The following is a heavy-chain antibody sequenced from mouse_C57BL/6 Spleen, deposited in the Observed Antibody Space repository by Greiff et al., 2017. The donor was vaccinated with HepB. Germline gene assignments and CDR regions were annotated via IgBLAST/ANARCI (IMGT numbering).Heavy chain of an antibody. CDR3: ARHGTVSFDY. Sequence: EVKVVESGGGLVQPGGSLKLSCAASGFTFSDYYMYWVRQTPEKRLEWVAYISNGGGRTYYQDTVKGRFTISRDNAKHTLYLQMSRLKSEDTAMYYCARHGTVSFDYWGQGTTLTVSS. J-gene: IGHJ2*01. CDR1: GFTFSDYY. V-gene: IGHV5-12*01. D-gene: IGHD1-1*02. CDR2: ISNGGGRT.